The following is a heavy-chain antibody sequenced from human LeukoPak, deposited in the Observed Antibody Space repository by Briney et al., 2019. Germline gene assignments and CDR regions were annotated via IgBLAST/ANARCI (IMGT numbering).Heavy chain of an antibody. J-gene: IGHJ4*02. Sequence: GSPRLSCAASAFNFRSHALHWVRQAPGKGLGGVAMIWYDGNTKHYAESVKGRFTISRDNSRDTVFLQMNSLRVEDTAVYYCTRDPPSSGWALDYWGQGALVRVSS. CDR2: IWYDGNTK. V-gene: IGHV3-33*01. CDR3: TRDPPSSGWALDY. D-gene: IGHD6-19*01. CDR1: AFNFRSHA.